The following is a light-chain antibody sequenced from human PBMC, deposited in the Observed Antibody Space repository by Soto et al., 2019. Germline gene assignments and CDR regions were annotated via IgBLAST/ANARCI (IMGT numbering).Light chain of an antibody. CDR1: KLGDKY. J-gene: IGLJ2*01. V-gene: IGLV3-1*01. CDR3: QAWVSSIVV. CDR2: QDS. Sequence: SSELTQPPSVSVSPGQTASITCSGDKLGDKYACWYQQKPGQSPVLVIYQDSKRPSGIPERCSGSNSGNTATLTISGTQALDEADYYCQAWVSSIVVFGGGTKLTVL.